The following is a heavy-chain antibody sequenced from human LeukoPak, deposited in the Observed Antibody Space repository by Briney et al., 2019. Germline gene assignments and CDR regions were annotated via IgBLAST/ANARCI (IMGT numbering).Heavy chain of an antibody. Sequence: EPSETLSLTCTVSGGSISSYYWSWIRQPPGKGLEWIGYIYYSGSTNYNPSLKSRVTISVDTSKNQFSLKLSSVTAADTAVYYCARAKYDILTGPDAFDIWGQGTMVTVSS. D-gene: IGHD3-9*01. CDR2: IYYSGST. V-gene: IGHV4-59*01. CDR3: ARAKYDILTGPDAFDI. J-gene: IGHJ3*02. CDR1: GGSISSYY.